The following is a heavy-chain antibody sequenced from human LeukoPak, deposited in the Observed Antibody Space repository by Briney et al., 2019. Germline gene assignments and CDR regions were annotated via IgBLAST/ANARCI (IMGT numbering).Heavy chain of an antibody. Sequence: ASVKVSCKASGYTFTGYYMHWVRQAPGQGLEWMGWINPNSGGTNYAQKFQGRVTMTRDTSISTAYMELSRLRSDDTAVYYCARVEVGGYGLGDYYYGMDVWGQGTTVTVSS. V-gene: IGHV1-2*02. CDR2: INPNSGGT. J-gene: IGHJ6*02. D-gene: IGHD4-23*01. CDR3: ARVEVGGYGLGDYYYGMDV. CDR1: GYTFTGYY.